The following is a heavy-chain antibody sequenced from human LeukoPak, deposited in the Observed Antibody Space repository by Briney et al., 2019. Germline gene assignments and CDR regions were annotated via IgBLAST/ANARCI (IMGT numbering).Heavy chain of an antibody. CDR2: IWYDGSNK. D-gene: IGHD5-24*01. J-gene: IGHJ6*03. CDR3: AKDFARIGGGYNWGGYYMDV. Sequence: GRSLRLSCAASGFTFSSYGMHWVRQAPGKGLEWVAVIWYDGSNKYYADPVKGRFTISRDNSKNTLYMQMNSLRAEDTAVYYCAKDFARIGGGYNWGGYYMDVWGKGTTVTVSS. CDR1: GFTFSSYG. V-gene: IGHV3-33*06.